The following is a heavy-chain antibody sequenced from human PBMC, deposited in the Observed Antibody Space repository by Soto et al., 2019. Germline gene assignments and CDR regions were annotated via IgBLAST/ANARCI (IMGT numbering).Heavy chain of an antibody. CDR3: AGAAAGDYYYYGMDV. CDR2: IWYDGSNK. J-gene: IGHJ6*02. V-gene: IGHV3-33*01. CDR1: GFTFSSYG. D-gene: IGHD6-13*01. Sequence: WGSLRLSCAASGFTFSSYGMHWVRQAPGKGLEWVAVIWYDGSNKYYADSVKGRFTISRDNSKNTLYLQMNSLRAEDTAVYYCAGAAAGDYYYYGMDVWGQGTTVTV.